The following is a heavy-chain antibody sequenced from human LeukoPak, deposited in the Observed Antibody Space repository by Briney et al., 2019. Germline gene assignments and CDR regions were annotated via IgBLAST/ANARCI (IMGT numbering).Heavy chain of an antibody. V-gene: IGHV3-30-3*01. CDR3: ARDLPPLDY. CDR1: GFTFSTYA. CDR2: TSYDESNK. Sequence: PGGSLRLSCAASGFTFSTYAMHWVRQAPGKGLEGVALTSYDESNKRYADSVKGRYTISRDNSKNTLYLQMNSLRVEDTAVYYCARDLPPLDYWGQGILVTVSS. J-gene: IGHJ4*02.